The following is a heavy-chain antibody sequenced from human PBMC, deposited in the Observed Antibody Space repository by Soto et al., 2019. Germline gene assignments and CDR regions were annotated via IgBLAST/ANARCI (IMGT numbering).Heavy chain of an antibody. CDR2: ISGSGAGT. CDR3: ARECIGGYSHGYDY. CDR1: GFTFSSYA. D-gene: IGHD5-18*01. Sequence: HPGGSLRLSCAASGFTFSSYAMTWVRQAPGMGLQWVSTISGSGAGTYYADSVKGRFTISRDNSKKTLYLQMNSLRVDDTAVYYCARECIGGYSHGYDYWGQGILVTVSS. J-gene: IGHJ4*02. V-gene: IGHV3-23*01.